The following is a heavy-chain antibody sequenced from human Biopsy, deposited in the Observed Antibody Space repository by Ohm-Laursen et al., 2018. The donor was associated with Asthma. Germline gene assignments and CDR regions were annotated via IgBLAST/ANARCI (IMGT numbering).Heavy chain of an antibody. J-gene: IGHJ6*02. V-gene: IGHV1-18*01. Sequence: ASVKVSCKTSGYTFNSAGITWVRQAPGQGLEWMGWISVYNGNTKVAQKLQDRVTMITDTSTSTAYMELRSPRSDDTAVYFCARAADYSHYYGIDVWGQGTTVTVS. CDR1: GYTFNSAG. CDR3: ARAADYSHYYGIDV. D-gene: IGHD3-10*01. CDR2: ISVYNGNT.